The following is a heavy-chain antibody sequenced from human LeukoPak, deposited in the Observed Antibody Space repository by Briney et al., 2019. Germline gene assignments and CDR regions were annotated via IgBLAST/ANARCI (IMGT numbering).Heavy chain of an antibody. Sequence: SETLSLTCTVSGGSISSYYWSWIRQPAGKGLEWIGRIYTSGSTNYNPSLKSRVTMSVDTSKNQFSLKLSSVTAADTAVYYCARQYYYGSGSYSFDYWGQGTLATVSS. J-gene: IGHJ4*02. CDR3: ARQYYYGSGSYSFDY. V-gene: IGHV4-4*07. D-gene: IGHD3-10*01. CDR1: GGSISSYY. CDR2: IYTSGST.